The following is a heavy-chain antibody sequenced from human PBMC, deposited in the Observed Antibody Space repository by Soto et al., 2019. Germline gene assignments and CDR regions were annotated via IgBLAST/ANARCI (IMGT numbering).Heavy chain of an antibody. V-gene: IGHV1-46*03. Sequence: ASVKVSCKASGYTFTSYYMHWVRQAPGQGLEWMGIINPSGGSTSYAQKFQGRVTMTRDTSTSTVYMELSSLRSEDTAVYYCARAGIRAAAGDGWSDPWGQGTLVTVSS. J-gene: IGHJ5*02. CDR3: ARAGIRAAAGDGWSDP. D-gene: IGHD6-13*01. CDR2: INPSGGST. CDR1: GYTFTSYY.